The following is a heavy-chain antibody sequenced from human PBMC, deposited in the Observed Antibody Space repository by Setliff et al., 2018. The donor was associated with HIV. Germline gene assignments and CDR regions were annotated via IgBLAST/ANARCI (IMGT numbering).Heavy chain of an antibody. CDR2: ISNSGKI. J-gene: IGHJ3*02. CDR1: GYSISTNEW. CDR3: ARTVPHSAAQDAFDI. D-gene: IGHD4-4*01. V-gene: IGHV4-28*05. Sequence: PLETLSLTCAVSGYSISTNEWWGWIRQPPGKGLAWIGYISNSGKIYYDPSLNSRVTLSADTSKNQLSLKLTSVTAEDTGVYYCARTVPHSAAQDAFDIWGQGTVVTVSS.